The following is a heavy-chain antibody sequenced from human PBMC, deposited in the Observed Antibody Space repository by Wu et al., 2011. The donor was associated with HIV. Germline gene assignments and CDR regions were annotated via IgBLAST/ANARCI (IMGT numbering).Heavy chain of an antibody. V-gene: IGHV1-69*06. CDR3: VRDRPDENKYYNGLDV. J-gene: IGHJ6*01. Sequence: QVQLVQSGAEVKKPGSSVKVSCKASGGAFTNSALSWVRQAPGQGLEWMGRILPVFDTLNYAQKFQGRVTITADKSTTTTYMELSSLTFEDTAVYYCVRDRPDENKYYNGLDVWGPGGPRSPSPQ. D-gene: IGHD2/OR15-2a*01. CDR1: GGAFTNSA. CDR2: ILPVFDTL.